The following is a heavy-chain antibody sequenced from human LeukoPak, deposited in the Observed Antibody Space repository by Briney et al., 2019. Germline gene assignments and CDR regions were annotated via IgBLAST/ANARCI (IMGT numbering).Heavy chain of an antibody. V-gene: IGHV4-31*03. J-gene: IGHJ4*02. D-gene: IGHD2-2*01. CDR2: IYYSGST. CDR3: ARTSRVVPAPPFDY. CDR1: GGSISSGGYY. Sequence: SETLSLTCTVSGGSISSGGYYWSWIRQHPGKGLEWIGYIYYSGSTYYNPSLKSRATISVDTSKNQFSLKLSSVTAADTAVYYCARTSRVVPAPPFDYLAQGTRVTVAS.